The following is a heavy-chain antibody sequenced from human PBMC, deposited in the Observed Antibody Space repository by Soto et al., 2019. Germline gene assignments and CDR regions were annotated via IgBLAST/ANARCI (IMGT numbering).Heavy chain of an antibody. Sequence: GASVKVSCKASGFTFTSSAVQWVRQARGQHLEWIGWIVVGSGNTNYAQKFQERVTITRDMSTSTAYMELSSLRAEDTAVYYCAKGQGTLGYCSGGACLRFDPWGQGSLVTAPQ. CDR1: GFTFTSSA. D-gene: IGHD2-15*01. CDR2: IVVGSGNT. CDR3: AKGQGTLGYCSGGACLRFDP. V-gene: IGHV1-58*01. J-gene: IGHJ5*02.